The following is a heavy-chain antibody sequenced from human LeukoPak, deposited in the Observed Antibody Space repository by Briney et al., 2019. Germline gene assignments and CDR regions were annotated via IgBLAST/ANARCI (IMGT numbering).Heavy chain of an antibody. Sequence: PGGSLRLSCAASGFTVSSNYMSWVRQAPGKGLEWVSVIYSGGSTFYADSVKGRFTISRDSSKNTLYLQMNSLRAEDTAVYYCATSLYTTAIGYFQQWGQGTLVTVSS. CDR1: GFTVSSNY. D-gene: IGHD5-18*01. CDR2: IYSGGST. V-gene: IGHV3-53*01. J-gene: IGHJ1*01. CDR3: ATSLYTTAIGYFQQ.